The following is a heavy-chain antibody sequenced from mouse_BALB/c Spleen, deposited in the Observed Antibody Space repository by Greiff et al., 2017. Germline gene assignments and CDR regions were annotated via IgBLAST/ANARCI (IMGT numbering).Heavy chain of an antibody. CDR3: ARSRDSGGMDY. CDR1: GYSFTGYY. Sequence: EVHLVESGPELVKPGASVKISCKASGYSFTGYYMHWVKQSHVKSLEWIGRINPYNGATSYNQNFKDKASLTVDKSSSTAYMELHSLTSEDSAVYYCARSRDSGGMDYWGQGTSVTVSS. CDR2: INPYNGAT. J-gene: IGHJ4*01. V-gene: IGHV1-31*01. D-gene: IGHD3-1*01.